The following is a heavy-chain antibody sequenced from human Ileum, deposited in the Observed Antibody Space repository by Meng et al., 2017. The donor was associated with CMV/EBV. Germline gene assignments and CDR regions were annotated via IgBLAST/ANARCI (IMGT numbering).Heavy chain of an antibody. Sequence: CAASGFSTYWLHWVRQVPGKGLMWVSGIDSDGSSTTYADSVKGRFTISRDTAKNTLYLQMNSLRVEDTAVYYCARGGNGNFFYYFDYWGQGTLVTVSS. D-gene: IGHD1-7*01. CDR1: GFSTYW. V-gene: IGHV3-74*03. CDR3: ARGGNGNFFYYFDY. J-gene: IGHJ4*02. CDR2: IDSDGSST.